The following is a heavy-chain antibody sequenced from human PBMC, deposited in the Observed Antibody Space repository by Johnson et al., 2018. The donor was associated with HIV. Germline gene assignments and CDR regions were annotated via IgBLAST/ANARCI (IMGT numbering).Heavy chain of an antibody. CDR1: GFTFSSYW. D-gene: IGHD3-10*01. V-gene: IGHV3-7*01. J-gene: IGHJ3*02. CDR3: ARPLLLWFGETYDAFDI. Sequence: MLLVESGGGLVQPGGSLRLSCAASGFTFSSYWMSWVRQAPGKGLELVANIKQDGSEKYYVDSVKGRFTISRDNAKNSLYLQMNSLRAEDTAVYYCARPLLLWFGETYDAFDIWGQGTMVTVSS. CDR2: IKQDGSEK.